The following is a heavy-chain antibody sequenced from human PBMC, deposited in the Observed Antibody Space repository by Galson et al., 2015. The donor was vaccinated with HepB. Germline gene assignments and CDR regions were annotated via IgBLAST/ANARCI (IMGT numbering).Heavy chain of an antibody. CDR3: ARYVIAAAGHFDY. Sequence: SVKVSCKASGYTFTSYAMHWVRQAPGQRLEWMGWINAGNGNTKYSQKFQGRVTITRDASASTAYMELSSLRSEDTAVCYCARYVIAAAGHFDYWGQRTLVTVSS. V-gene: IGHV1-3*01. D-gene: IGHD6-13*01. J-gene: IGHJ4*02. CDR1: GYTFTSYA. CDR2: INAGNGNT.